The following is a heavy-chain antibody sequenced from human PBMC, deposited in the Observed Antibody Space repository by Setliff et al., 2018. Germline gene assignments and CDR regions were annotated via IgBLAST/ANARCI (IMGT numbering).Heavy chain of an antibody. V-gene: IGHV4-39*07. D-gene: IGHD1-26*01. CDR2: IYFGGNT. J-gene: IGHJ3*02. Sequence: PGGSISDNGYFWGWVRQPPGKGLEWIGNIYFGGNTYFNPSFKSRVTMSIDTSNSQFSLKLSSVTAADTAIYYCARDASASDGRNAFDIWGQGTMVTVS. CDR1: GGSISDNGYF. CDR3: ARDASASDGRNAFDI.